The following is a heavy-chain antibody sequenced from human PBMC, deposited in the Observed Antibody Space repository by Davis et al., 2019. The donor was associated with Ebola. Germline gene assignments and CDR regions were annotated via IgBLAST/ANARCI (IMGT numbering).Heavy chain of an antibody. CDR3: ARDAFFTSVFYYGMDV. CDR1: GFTVSSNY. D-gene: IGHD3-3*01. Sequence: GESLKISCAASGFTVSSNYMNWVRQAPGKGLEWVSYISSSGSTIYYADSVKGRFTISRDNAKNSLYLQMNSLRAEDTAVYYCARDAFFTSVFYYGMDVWGQGTTVTVSS. J-gene: IGHJ6*02. CDR2: ISSSGSTI. V-gene: IGHV3-48*03.